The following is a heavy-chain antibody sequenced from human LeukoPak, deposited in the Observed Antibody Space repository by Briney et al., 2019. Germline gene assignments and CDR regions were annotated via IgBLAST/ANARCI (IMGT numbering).Heavy chain of an antibody. Sequence: VASVKVSCKASGYTFTSYGISWVRQAPGQGLEWMGWISAYNGNTNYAQKLQGRVTMTTDTSTSTAYMELRSLRSDDTAVYYCARERITMVRGVLAPPDYWGQGTLVTVSS. V-gene: IGHV1-18*01. CDR1: GYTFTSYG. J-gene: IGHJ4*02. D-gene: IGHD3-10*01. CDR3: ARERITMVRGVLAPPDY. CDR2: ISAYNGNT.